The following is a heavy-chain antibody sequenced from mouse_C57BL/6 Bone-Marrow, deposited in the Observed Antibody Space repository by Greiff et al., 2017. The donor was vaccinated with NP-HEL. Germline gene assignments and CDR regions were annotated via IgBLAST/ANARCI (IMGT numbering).Heavy chain of an antibody. CDR3: TTYLLLRLDAMDY. D-gene: IGHD1-1*01. Sequence: VQLKQSGAELVRPGASVKLSCTASGFNIKDDYMHWVKQRPEQGLEWIGWIDPENGDTEYASKFQGKATITADTSSNTAYLQLSSLTSEDTAVYYCTTYLLLRLDAMDYWGQGTSVTVSS. CDR2: IDPENGDT. V-gene: IGHV14-4*01. J-gene: IGHJ4*01. CDR1: GFNIKDDY.